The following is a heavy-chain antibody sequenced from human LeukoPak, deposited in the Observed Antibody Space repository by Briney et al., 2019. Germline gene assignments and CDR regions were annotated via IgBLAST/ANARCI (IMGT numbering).Heavy chain of an antibody. V-gene: IGHV1-69*04. Sequence: GPSVKVSCKASGGTFSSYAISWVRQAPGQGLEWMGRINVILDTANYAQKSQGRVTIIADISTSTSYMELSSLRSEDTAVYYCARDQGIGDASDIWGQGTMVTVSS. CDR3: ARDQGIGDASDI. CDR2: INVILDTA. CDR1: GGTFSSYA. J-gene: IGHJ3*02.